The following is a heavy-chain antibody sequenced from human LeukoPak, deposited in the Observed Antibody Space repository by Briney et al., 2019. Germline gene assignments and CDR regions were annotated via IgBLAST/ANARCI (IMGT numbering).Heavy chain of an antibody. CDR2: ISYDGSNK. CDR3: ARVRTADGGYFDY. CDR1: GFTFSNYA. V-gene: IGHV3-30-3*01. J-gene: IGHJ4*02. D-gene: IGHD3-16*01. Sequence: GGSLRLSCAASGFTFSNYAMHWVRQAPGKGLEWVAVISYDGSNKYYADSVKGRFTISRDNSKNTLYLQMNSLRAEDTAVYYCARVRTADGGYFDYWGQGTLVTVSS.